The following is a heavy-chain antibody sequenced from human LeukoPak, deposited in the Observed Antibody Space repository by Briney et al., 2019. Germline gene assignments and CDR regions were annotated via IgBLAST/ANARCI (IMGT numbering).Heavy chain of an antibody. Sequence: SETLSLTCTVSGGSISSYYWSWIRQPPGKGLEWIGYIYYSGSTNYNPSLKSRVTISVDTSKNQFSLKLSSVTAADTAVYYRARHPYYDSSGYWLWGQGTLVTVSS. CDR3: ARHPYYDSSGYWL. V-gene: IGHV4-59*08. J-gene: IGHJ4*02. CDR2: IYYSGST. D-gene: IGHD3-22*01. CDR1: GGSISSYY.